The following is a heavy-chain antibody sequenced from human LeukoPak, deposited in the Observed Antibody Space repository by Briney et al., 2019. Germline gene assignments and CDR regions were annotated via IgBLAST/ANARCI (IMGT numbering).Heavy chain of an antibody. J-gene: IGHJ3*02. CDR3: ARESPNYDILTGYIPGYAFDI. CDR1: GGSFSGYY. Sequence: PSETLSLTCAVYGGSFSGYYWSWIRQPPGKGLEWIGEINHSGSTNYNPSLKSRVTISVDTSKNQFSLKLSSVTAADTAVYYCARESPNYDILTGYIPGYAFDIWGQGTMVTVSS. CDR2: INHSGST. V-gene: IGHV4-34*01. D-gene: IGHD3-9*01.